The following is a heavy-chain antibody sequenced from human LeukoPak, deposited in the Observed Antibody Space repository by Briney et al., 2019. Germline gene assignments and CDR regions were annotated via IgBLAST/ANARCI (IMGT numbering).Heavy chain of an antibody. CDR2: ISAYNGNT. Sequence: ASVKVSCKASGYTFTSYGISWVRQAPGQGLEWMGWISAYNGNTNYAQKPQGRVTMTTDTSTSTAYMELRSLRSDDTAVYYCARVRHCSGGSCYPHNWFDPWGQGTLVTVSS. V-gene: IGHV1-18*01. CDR1: GYTFTSYG. CDR3: ARVRHCSGGSCYPHNWFDP. J-gene: IGHJ5*02. D-gene: IGHD2-15*01.